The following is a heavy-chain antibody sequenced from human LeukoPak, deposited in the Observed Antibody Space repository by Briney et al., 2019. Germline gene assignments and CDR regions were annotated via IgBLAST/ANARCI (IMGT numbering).Heavy chain of an antibody. V-gene: IGHV4-34*01. CDR3: ARRIRGTDY. Sequence: SETLSLTCAVYGGSFNGYYWSWIRQPPGKGLEWIGEINHSGSTNYNPSLKSRVTISVDTSKNQFSLKLSSVTAADTAVYYCARRIRGTDYWGQGTLVTVSS. CDR1: GGSFNGYY. CDR2: INHSGST. J-gene: IGHJ4*02.